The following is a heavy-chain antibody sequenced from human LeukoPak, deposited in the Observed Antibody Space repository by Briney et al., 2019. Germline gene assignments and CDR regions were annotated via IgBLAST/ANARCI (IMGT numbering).Heavy chain of an antibody. D-gene: IGHD5-24*01. CDR2: ISQSART. CDR1: GGSISNNW. Sequence: PSGTLSLTCAVTGGSISNNWWTWVRQPPGKGLEWIGEISQSARTNYNPSLKSRVTISVDTSKNQFSLKLSSVTAADTAVYYCARQRWLQSFDYWGQGTLVTVSS. V-gene: IGHV4-4*02. CDR3: ARQRWLQSFDY. J-gene: IGHJ4*02.